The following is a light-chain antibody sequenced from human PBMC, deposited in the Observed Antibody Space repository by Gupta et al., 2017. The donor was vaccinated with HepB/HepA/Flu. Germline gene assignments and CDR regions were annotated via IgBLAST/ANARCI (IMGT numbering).Light chain of an antibody. CDR2: GAS. V-gene: IGKV3-15*01. CDR3: QQYYTWPPLT. CDR1: QSVSSS. J-gene: IGKJ4*01. Sequence: IVMTQSPATLSVSPGERATLSCRASQSVSSSLAWYQQKPGQAPRLLIYGASTMATGIPARFSGSGSGTEFTLTISSPQSEDFAVYYCQQYYTWPPLTFGGGTKVEIK.